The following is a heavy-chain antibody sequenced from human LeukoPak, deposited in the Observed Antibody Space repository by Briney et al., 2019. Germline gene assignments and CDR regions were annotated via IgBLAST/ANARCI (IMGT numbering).Heavy chain of an antibody. CDR1: GFTFSSYG. Sequence: GGSLRLSCAASGFTFSSYGMSWVRQAPGKGLEWVSAISGSGGSTYYADSVKGRFTISRDNSKNTLYLQMNSLRAEDTAVYYCARAYIVGASRDDYWGQGTLVTVSS. V-gene: IGHV3-23*01. CDR3: ARAYIVGASRDDY. CDR2: ISGSGGST. J-gene: IGHJ4*02. D-gene: IGHD1-26*01.